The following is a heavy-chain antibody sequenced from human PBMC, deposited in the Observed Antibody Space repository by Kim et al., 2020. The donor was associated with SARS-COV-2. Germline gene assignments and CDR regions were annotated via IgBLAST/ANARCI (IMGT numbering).Heavy chain of an antibody. V-gene: IGHV3-48*02. CDR2: ISSSSIDI. CDR1: GFSFSTYA. J-gene: IGHJ4*02. Sequence: GGSLRLSCAGSGFSFSTYAMNWVRQAPGKGLEWVSYISSSSIDIFYADSVKGRFTISRDNAKNSLYLQMNSLRDEDTAVYYCARNWRIDYWGQGILVTVST. CDR3: ARNWRIDY.